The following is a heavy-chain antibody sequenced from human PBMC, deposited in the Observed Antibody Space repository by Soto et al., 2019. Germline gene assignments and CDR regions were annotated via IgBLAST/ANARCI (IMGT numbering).Heavy chain of an antibody. CDR2: ISYDGSNK. V-gene: IGHV3-30*18. Sequence: GGSLRLSCAASGFTFSSYGMHWVRQAPGKGLEWVAVISYDGSNKYYADSVKGRFTISRDNSKNTLYLKMNSLRAEDTAGYYCAKEPTGDFWSGYYTAHGAFDIWGQGTMVTVSS. J-gene: IGHJ3*02. CDR3: AKEPTGDFWSGYYTAHGAFDI. CDR1: GFTFSSYG. D-gene: IGHD3-3*01.